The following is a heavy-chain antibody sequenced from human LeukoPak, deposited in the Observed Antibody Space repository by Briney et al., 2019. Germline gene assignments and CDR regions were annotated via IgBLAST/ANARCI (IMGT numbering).Heavy chain of an antibody. CDR2: ISSSSSYI. CDR3: AKDLSNSGYPPALDY. V-gene: IGHV3-21*01. Sequence: GGSLRLSCAASGFTFSSYSMNWVRQAPGKGLEWVSSISSSSSYIYYADSVKGRFTISRDNSKNTLYLQMNSLRAEDTAVYYCAKDLSNSGYPPALDYWGQGTLVTVSS. J-gene: IGHJ4*02. D-gene: IGHD5-12*01. CDR1: GFTFSSYS.